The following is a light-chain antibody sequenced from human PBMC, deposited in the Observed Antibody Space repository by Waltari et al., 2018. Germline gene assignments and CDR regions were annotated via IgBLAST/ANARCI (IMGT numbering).Light chain of an antibody. CDR2: DAS. V-gene: IGKV3-11*01. J-gene: IGKJ2*01. Sequence: EIVLTQSPPTLSLSPGERATLSCRASQSVSNYLAWYQQRPGQAPRVLIYDASSRATGIPTWFSGIGSGTDFTLTISSLQPEDSAVYYCQQRVHWPMYTFGQGTKLEIK. CDR1: QSVSNY. CDR3: QQRVHWPMYT.